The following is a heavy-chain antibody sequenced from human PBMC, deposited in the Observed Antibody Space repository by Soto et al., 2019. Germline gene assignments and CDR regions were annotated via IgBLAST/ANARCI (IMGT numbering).Heavy chain of an antibody. Sequence: EVQLVESGGGLVQPGGSLRLSCAASGFNFNTYWMYWVRQAPGKGLGWVANIDTDGSRKNYVDSVKGRFIISRDNAKNSLLLQMNSLRADDTAVYYCGRVPLVRYYANGVDVWGQGTTVTVSS. CDR2: IDTDGSRK. V-gene: IGHV3-7*03. D-gene: IGHD3-22*01. CDR1: GFNFNTYW. CDR3: GRVPLVRYYANGVDV. J-gene: IGHJ6*02.